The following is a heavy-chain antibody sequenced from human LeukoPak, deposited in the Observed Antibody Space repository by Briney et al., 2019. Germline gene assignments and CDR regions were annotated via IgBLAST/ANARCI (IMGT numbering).Heavy chain of an antibody. J-gene: IGHJ4*02. CDR3: ARLSVIVGADFDY. CDR1: GGSISSYY. V-gene: IGHV4-59*01. D-gene: IGHD1-26*01. CDR2: IYYSGST. Sequence: SETLSLTCTVSGGSISSYYWSWIRQPPGKGLEWIGHIYYSGSTNYNPSLKSRVTISVDTSKNQFSLKLSSVTAADTAVYYCARLSVIVGADFDYWGQGTLVTVSS.